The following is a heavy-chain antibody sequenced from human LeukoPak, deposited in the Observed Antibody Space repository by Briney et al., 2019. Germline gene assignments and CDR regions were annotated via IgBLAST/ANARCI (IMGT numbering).Heavy chain of an antibody. Sequence: GGSLRLSCAASGFTFYNYWMHWVRHAGGEGRGWVSRINSDGRTTMYAGSGKGRLTIYRDNAKDTLYLQMNSLRTEDTAVYYCARESAMGATTGDYWGRGTLVTVSS. J-gene: IGHJ4*02. CDR2: INSDGRTT. CDR3: ARESAMGATTGDY. D-gene: IGHD1-26*01. V-gene: IGHV3-74*03. CDR1: GFTFYNYW.